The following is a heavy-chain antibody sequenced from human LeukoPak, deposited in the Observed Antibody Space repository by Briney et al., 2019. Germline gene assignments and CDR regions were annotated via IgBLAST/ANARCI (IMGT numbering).Heavy chain of an antibody. Sequence: GGSLRLSCTASGFTFGDYAMSWVRQAPGKGLEWVGFIRSKAYDGTTEYAASVKGRFTISRDDSKSIAYLQMNSLKTEDTAVYYCTRSPIYGDYVNWGQGTLVTVSS. CDR1: GFTFGDYA. V-gene: IGHV3-49*04. D-gene: IGHD4-17*01. J-gene: IGHJ4*02. CDR3: TRSPIYGDYVN. CDR2: IRSKAYDGTT.